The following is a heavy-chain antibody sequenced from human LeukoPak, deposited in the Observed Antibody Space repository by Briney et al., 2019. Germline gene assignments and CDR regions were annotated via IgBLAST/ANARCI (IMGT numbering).Heavy chain of an antibody. CDR3: ARGPNEPNFDY. D-gene: IGHD1-1*01. V-gene: IGHV4-59*01. CDR2: IYYSGST. J-gene: IGHJ4*02. Sequence: PSETLSLTCTVSGASISSYYWSWIRQPPGKGLEWIGYIYYSGSTNYNPSLKSRVTISVDTSKNQFSLKLSSVTAADTAVYYCARGPNEPNFDYWGQGTLVTVSS. CDR1: GASISSYY.